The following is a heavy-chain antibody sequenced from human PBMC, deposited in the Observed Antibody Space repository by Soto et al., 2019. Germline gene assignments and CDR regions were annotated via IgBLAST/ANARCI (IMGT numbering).Heavy chain of an antibody. CDR3: ARRADGTLDY. CDR1: GGSISSSSYY. Sequence: QLQLQESGPGLVKPSETLSLTCTVSGGSISSSSYYWGWIRQPPGKRLGWIGSIYYSGSTYYNPSLKSRVTISVDTSKNQFSLKLSSVTAADTAVYYCARRADGTLDYWGQGTLVTVSS. CDR2: IYYSGST. D-gene: IGHD1-1*01. J-gene: IGHJ4*02. V-gene: IGHV4-39*01.